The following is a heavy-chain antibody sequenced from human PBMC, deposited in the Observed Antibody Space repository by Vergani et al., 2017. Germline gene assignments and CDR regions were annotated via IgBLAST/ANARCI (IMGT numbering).Heavy chain of an antibody. D-gene: IGHD6-13*01. CDR1: GFTFSSYA. Sequence: QVQLVESGGGVVQPGRSLRLSCAASGFTFSSYAMHWVRQAPGKGLEWVAVISYDGSNKYYADSVKGRFTISRDNSKNTLYLQMNSLRAEDTALYYCTRDVADTHSSIWPLNYHYFMDVWGEGTTVTVSS. V-gene: IGHV3-30-3*01. J-gene: IGHJ6*03. CDR2: ISYDGSNK. CDR3: TRDVADTHSSIWPLNYHYFMDV.